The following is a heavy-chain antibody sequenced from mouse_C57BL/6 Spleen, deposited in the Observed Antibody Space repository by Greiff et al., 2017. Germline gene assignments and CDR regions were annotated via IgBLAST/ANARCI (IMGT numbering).Heavy chain of an antibody. CDR3: ARFDDYDGYYYAMDY. CDR1: GYTFTDYY. V-gene: IGHV1-75*01. Sequence: VQGVESGPELVKPGASVKISCKASGYTFTDYYINWVKQRPGQGLEWIGWIFPGSGSTYYNEQFKGKATLTVDKSSSTAYMLLSSLTSEDSAVYYCARFDDYDGYYYAMDYWGQGTSVTVSS. D-gene: IGHD2-4*01. CDR2: IFPGSGST. J-gene: IGHJ4*01.